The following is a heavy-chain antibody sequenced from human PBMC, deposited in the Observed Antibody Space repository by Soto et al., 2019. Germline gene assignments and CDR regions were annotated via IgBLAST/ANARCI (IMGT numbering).Heavy chain of an antibody. V-gene: IGHV4-34*01. J-gene: IGHJ4*02. CDR3: ASHSYTSSSAYFDY. CDR2: INHSGST. CDR1: GGSFSGYY. Sequence: SETLSLTCAVYGGSFSGYYWSWIRQPPGKGLEWIGEINHSGSTNYNPSLKSRVTISVDTSKNQFSLKLSSVTAADTAVFYCASHSYTSSSAYFDYWGQGTLVTVSS. D-gene: IGHD6-6*01.